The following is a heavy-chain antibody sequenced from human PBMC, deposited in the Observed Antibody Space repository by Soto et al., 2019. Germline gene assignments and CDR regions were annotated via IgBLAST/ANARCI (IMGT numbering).Heavy chain of an antibody. CDR1: GITYTTYA. CDR3: ARAISGYVT. CDR2: INTGNGNT. V-gene: IGHV1-3*04. J-gene: IGHJ5*02. D-gene: IGHD5-12*01. Sequence: QVQLVQSGAEVKKPGASVKVSCKASGITYTTYAIHWVRQAPGQGLEWMGWINTGNGNTRYSQRFQGRVTLTTDTSASTAYMDLSSLTSEDTAVYYCARAISGYVTWGQRTLITVSS.